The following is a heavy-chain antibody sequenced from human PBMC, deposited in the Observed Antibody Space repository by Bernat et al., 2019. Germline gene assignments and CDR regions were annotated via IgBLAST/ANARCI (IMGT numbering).Heavy chain of an antibody. Sequence: EVQLLESGGGLVQPGGSLRLSCAASGFTFSNYAMSWVRQAPGKGLEWVSTISGSGDSTYYADSVKGRFTISRDNSKNTLFLQMNSLRAEDTALYYWAKDRRVVTGVGRQNFDHWGQGSLVTVSS. V-gene: IGHV3-23*01. CDR2: ISGSGDST. CDR3: AKDRRVVTGVGRQNFDH. D-gene: IGHD2-21*02. CDR1: GFTFSNYA. J-gene: IGHJ4*02.